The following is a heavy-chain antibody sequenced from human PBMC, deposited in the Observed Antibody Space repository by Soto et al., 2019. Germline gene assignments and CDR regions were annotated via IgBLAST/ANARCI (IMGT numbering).Heavy chain of an antibody. Sequence: HPGGSLRLSCAASGFTFSSYAMSWVRQAPGKGLEWVSAISGSGGSTYYADSVKGRFTISRDNSKNTLYLQMNSLRDEDTAVYYCARDTPAYYGGKSESFDYWGQGTLVTVSS. V-gene: IGHV3-23*01. CDR2: ISGSGGST. CDR1: GFTFSSYA. D-gene: IGHD4-17*01. CDR3: ARDTPAYYGGKSESFDY. J-gene: IGHJ4*02.